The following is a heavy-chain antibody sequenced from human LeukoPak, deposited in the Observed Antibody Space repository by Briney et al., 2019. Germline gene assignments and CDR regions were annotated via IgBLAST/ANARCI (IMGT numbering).Heavy chain of an antibody. V-gene: IGHV1-69*13. Sequence: ASVKVSCKASGGTFSSYAISWVRQAPGQGLEWMGGIIPIFGTANYAQKFQGRVTITADESTSTAYMELSSLRSEDTAVYYCARDPSMVRGENTPYFDYWGQGTLVTVSS. D-gene: IGHD3-10*01. J-gene: IGHJ4*02. CDR2: IIPIFGTA. CDR3: ARDPSMVRGENTPYFDY. CDR1: GGTFSSYA.